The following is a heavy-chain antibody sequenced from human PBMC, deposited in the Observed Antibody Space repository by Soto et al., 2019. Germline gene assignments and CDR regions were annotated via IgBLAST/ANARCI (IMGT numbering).Heavy chain of an antibody. CDR2: INAGKGDT. V-gene: IGHV1-3*01. CDR1: GDIFSNYA. D-gene: IGHD3-10*01. CDR3: ARSPMNRGVIGAFDP. Sequence: ASVKVSCKASGDIFSNYAIHWVRQAPGQRLEWMGWINAGKGDTIYSQKFQDRISINRDTSASTAYMEMGRLRPEDTAMYYCARSPMNRGVIGAFDPWGQGTLVTVSS. J-gene: IGHJ5*02.